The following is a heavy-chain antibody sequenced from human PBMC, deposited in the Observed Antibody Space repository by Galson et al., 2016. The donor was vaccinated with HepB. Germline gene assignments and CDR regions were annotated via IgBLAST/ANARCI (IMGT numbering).Heavy chain of an antibody. CDR1: GFTFNTYA. CDR3: AKDARYSYGYSY. J-gene: IGHJ4*02. CDR2: VTGSGAIT. D-gene: IGHD5-18*01. V-gene: IGHV3-23*01. Sequence: SLRLSCAASGFTFNTYAMSWVRQAPGKGLEWVSGVTGSGAITHYADSVKGRFTISRDNSKNTLYLRMNSLRVEDTAVHYCAKDARYSYGYSYWGQGILVTVSS.